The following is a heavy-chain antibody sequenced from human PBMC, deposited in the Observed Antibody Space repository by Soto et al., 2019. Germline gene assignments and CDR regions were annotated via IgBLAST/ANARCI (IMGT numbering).Heavy chain of an antibody. Sequence: QVQLQESGPGLVKPSQTLSLTCTVSGGSISSGGYYWSWIRQHPGKGLEWIGYIYYSGSTYYNPSLKSRVTISVDTSKNQFSLKLSSVTAADTAVYYCARDSTTVTTSRYFDLWGRGTLVTVSS. CDR1: GGSISSGGYY. CDR2: IYYSGST. V-gene: IGHV4-31*03. CDR3: ARDSTTVTTSRYFDL. J-gene: IGHJ2*01. D-gene: IGHD4-17*01.